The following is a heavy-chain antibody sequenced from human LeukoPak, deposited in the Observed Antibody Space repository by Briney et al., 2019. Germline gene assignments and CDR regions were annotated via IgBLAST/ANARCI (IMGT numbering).Heavy chain of an antibody. D-gene: IGHD3-22*01. CDR1: GITLSNYG. J-gene: IGHJ4*02. Sequence: GGSLRLSCAVSGITLSNYGMSWVRQAPGKGLEWVAGISDSGGRTNYADSVKGRFTSSRDNPTNTLYLQMNSLSAEDTAVYFCAKRGVVIRVILVGFHKEAYYFDSWGQGALVTVSS. CDR2: ISDSGGRT. CDR3: AKRGVVIRVILVGFHKEAYYFDS. V-gene: IGHV3-23*01.